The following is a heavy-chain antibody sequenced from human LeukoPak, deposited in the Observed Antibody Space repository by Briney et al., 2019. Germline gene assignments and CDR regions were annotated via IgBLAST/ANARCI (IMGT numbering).Heavy chain of an antibody. Sequence: PGGSLRLSCAASGFTFSSYAMSWVRQAPGKGLEWVATIKQDGSVKYYVDSVKGRFTISRDNAKNSLYLQMSSLRVEDTAVYYCTSLRHPYWGQGTLVTVSS. J-gene: IGHJ4*02. V-gene: IGHV3-7*01. CDR1: GFTFSSYA. CDR2: IKQDGSVK. CDR3: TSLRHPY.